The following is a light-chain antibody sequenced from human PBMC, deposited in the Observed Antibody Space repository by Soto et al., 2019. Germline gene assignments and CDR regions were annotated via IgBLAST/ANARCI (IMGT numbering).Light chain of an antibody. V-gene: IGKV3-20*01. Sequence: LTQSPACLSLSPGPRAARSWRASQSVSSYLAWYQQKPGQAPRLLIYGASSRATGIPDGFSGSGSGTDFTLTISRLEPEDFAVYYCQQYGSSVWTFGQGTRLEI. CDR1: QSVSSY. CDR2: GAS. CDR3: QQYGSSVWT. J-gene: IGKJ5*01.